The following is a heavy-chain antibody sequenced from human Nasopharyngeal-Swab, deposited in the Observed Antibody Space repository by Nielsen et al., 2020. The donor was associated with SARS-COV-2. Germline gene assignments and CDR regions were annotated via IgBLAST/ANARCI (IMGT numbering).Heavy chain of an antibody. V-gene: IGHV3-21*06. CDR3: ARVPTIYKSGGYVTDYFDY. J-gene: IGHJ4*02. CDR2: IGTSSRHI. Sequence: GGSLRLSCEASGFTFSDYKMNWVRQAPGKGLEWVSSIGTSSRHINYADSVKGRFTISRDNAKNSVHLQMNSLRAEDTAVYFCARVPTIYKSGGYVTDYFDYWGQGTLVTVSS. D-gene: IGHD3-22*01. CDR1: GFTFSDYK.